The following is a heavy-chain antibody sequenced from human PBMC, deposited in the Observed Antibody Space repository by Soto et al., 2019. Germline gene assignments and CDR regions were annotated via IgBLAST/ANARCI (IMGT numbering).Heavy chain of an antibody. CDR1: GGSITRGGYY. J-gene: IGHJ5*02. Sequence: QVQLQESGPGLVKPSETLSLTCTVSGGSITRGGYYWSWIRQHPGKGLEWIGYIYNSGTTYYNPSLKSSVTLSVDTSKNQFSLKLTSVTAADTAVYYCARDPAPWGQGTLVTVSS. CDR2: IYNSGTT. CDR3: ARDPAP. V-gene: IGHV4-31*03.